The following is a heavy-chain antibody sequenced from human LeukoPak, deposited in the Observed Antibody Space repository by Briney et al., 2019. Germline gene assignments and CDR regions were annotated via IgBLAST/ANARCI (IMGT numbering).Heavy chain of an antibody. CDR3: ARDFSGDPPYFES. V-gene: IGHV5-51*01. CDR1: GYTFTDYW. CDR2: IYPANSDT. D-gene: IGHD3-10*01. J-gene: IGHJ4*02. Sequence: GESLKISCKASGYTFTDYWIGWVRQLPGKGLEWMGIIYPANSDTRYSPSSQGQVTISADKSINTAYLLWSSLKASDTAIYYCARDFSGDPPYFESWGQGTLVTVSS.